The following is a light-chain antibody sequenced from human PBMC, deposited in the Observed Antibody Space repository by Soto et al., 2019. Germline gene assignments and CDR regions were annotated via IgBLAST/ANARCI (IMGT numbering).Light chain of an antibody. J-gene: IGKJ4*01. Sequence: EIVLTQSPATLSLSPGERAALSCRASQSVSSYLDWYQQKPGQAPRRLIYDASNRATGIPARYSGRGSGTDFALTISSLDPEDVEVYFCQQRSNWPLTFGGGTKVEI. CDR1: QSVSSY. V-gene: IGKV3-11*01. CDR2: DAS. CDR3: QQRSNWPLT.